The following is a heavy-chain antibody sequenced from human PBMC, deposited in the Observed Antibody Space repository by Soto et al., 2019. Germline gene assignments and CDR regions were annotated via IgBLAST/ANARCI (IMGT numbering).Heavy chain of an antibody. Sequence: EVQLVESGGGVVRPGGSLRLSCAASGFTFDDYGMSWVRQAPGKGLEWVSGINWNGGSTGYADSVKGRFTISRDNAKNSLYLQMNSLRAEDTALYHCARDLGSLSAAPFSYYMDVWGKGTTVTVSS. CDR1: GFTFDDYG. J-gene: IGHJ6*03. CDR3: ARDLGSLSAAPFSYYMDV. D-gene: IGHD6-6*01. V-gene: IGHV3-20*01. CDR2: INWNGGST.